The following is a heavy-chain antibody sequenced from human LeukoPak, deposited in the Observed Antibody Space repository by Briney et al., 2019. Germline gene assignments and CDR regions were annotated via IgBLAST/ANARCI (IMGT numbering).Heavy chain of an antibody. J-gene: IGHJ3*02. D-gene: IGHD3-10*01. Sequence: VGSLRLSCAASGFTFSSYAMSWVRQAPGKGLEWVSAISGSGGSTYYADSVKGRFTISRDNSKNTLYLQMNSLRAEDTAVYYCAKDSITMVRGVIIRHDAFDIWGQGTMVTVSS. V-gene: IGHV3-23*01. CDR3: AKDSITMVRGVIIRHDAFDI. CDR2: ISGSGGST. CDR1: GFTFSSYA.